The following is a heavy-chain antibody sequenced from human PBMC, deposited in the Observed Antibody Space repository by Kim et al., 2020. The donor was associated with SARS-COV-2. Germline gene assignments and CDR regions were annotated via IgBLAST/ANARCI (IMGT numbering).Heavy chain of an antibody. CDR1: GGSISSGGYY. J-gene: IGHJ6*02. CDR3: ARFGGLLYLIYCYGMDV. D-gene: IGHD3-10*01. V-gene: IGHV4-31*03. CDR2: IYYSGST. Sequence: SETLSLTCTVSGGSISSGGYYWSWIRQHPGKGLEWIGYIYYSGSTYYNPSLKSRVTLAVDTSKNQFYLKLSSVTAADTAVYDCARFGGLLYLIYCYGMDVWGHRTTVTVS.